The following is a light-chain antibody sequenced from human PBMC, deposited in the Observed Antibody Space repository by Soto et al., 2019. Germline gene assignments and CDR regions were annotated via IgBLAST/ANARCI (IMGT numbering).Light chain of an antibody. V-gene: IGKV1-5*03. Sequence: DIQMTQSPSTLSASVGDRVTITCRASQSISSWLAWYQQKPGKAPKLLIYTASNLESGVPSRFSGSGSATVSTLTISSLQADVFATYYCQNYSIYSRTFGQGTKVEVK. CDR2: TAS. CDR1: QSISSW. J-gene: IGKJ1*01. CDR3: QNYSIYSRT.